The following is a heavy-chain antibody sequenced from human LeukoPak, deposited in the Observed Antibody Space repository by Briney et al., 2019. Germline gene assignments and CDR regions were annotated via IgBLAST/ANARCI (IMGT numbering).Heavy chain of an antibody. CDR3: AKSNSEYCSSTSCYPAAFDI. CDR1: GFTFSSYA. CDR2: ISGSGGST. Sequence: GGSLRLSCAASGFTFSSYAMSWVRQAPGKGLEWVSAISGSGGSTYYADSVKGRFTISRDNSKNTLYQQMNSLRAEDTAVYYCAKSNSEYCSSTSCYPAAFDIWGQGTMVTVSS. J-gene: IGHJ3*02. D-gene: IGHD2-2*01. V-gene: IGHV3-23*01.